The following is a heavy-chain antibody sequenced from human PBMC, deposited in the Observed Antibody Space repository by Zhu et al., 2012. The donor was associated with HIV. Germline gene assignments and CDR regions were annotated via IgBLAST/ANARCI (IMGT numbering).Heavy chain of an antibody. CDR1: GYSISSGHY. D-gene: IGHD5-24*01. Sequence: QVQLQESGPGLVKPSETLSLTCAVSGYSISSGHYWGWIRQPPGKGLEWIGSIYHSGSTYYNPSLKSRVTISVDTSKNQFSLKLSSVTAADTAVYYCARDAKRWLQSSNWFDPWGQGTLVTVSS. J-gene: IGHJ5*02. CDR2: IYHSGST. V-gene: IGHV4-38-2*02. CDR3: ARDAKRWLQSSNWFDP.